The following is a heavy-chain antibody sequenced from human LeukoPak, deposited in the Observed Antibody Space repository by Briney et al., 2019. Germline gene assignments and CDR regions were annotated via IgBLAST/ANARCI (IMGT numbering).Heavy chain of an antibody. D-gene: IGHD5-24*01. V-gene: IGHV3-30*04. J-gene: IGHJ1*01. CDR3: ASPVDVEMATITYFQH. Sequence: PGRSLRLSCAASGFTFSSYAMHWVRQARGKGLEWVAVISYDGSNKYYADSVKGRFTISRDNSKNTLYLQMNSLRAEDTAVYYCASPVDVEMATITYFQHWGQGTLVTVSS. CDR1: GFTFSSYA. CDR2: ISYDGSNK.